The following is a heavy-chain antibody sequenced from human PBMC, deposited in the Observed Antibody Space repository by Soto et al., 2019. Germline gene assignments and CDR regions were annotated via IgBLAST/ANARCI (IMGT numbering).Heavy chain of an antibody. CDR2: IQSGGTT. Sequence: PGGSLRLSCAASGFTVSSKYMTWVRQAPGKGLEWVSLIQSGGTTYYADSVKGRFTISRDTSENTLHLQMDSLRVEDTAVYYCARDDVLCDGGRCYGIPLVVWGKGTTVTVSS. D-gene: IGHD2-15*01. CDR3: ARDDVLCDGGRCYGIPLVV. J-gene: IGHJ6*04. CDR1: GFTVSSKY. V-gene: IGHV3-66*01.